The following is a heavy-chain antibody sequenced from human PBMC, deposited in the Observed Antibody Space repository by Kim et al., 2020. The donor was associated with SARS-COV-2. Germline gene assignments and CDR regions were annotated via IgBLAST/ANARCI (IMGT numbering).Heavy chain of an antibody. CDR3: ARARATSITIFGVVIVHNFDY. CDR2: IYYSGST. Sequence: SETLSLTCTVSGGSISSGDYYWSWILQPPGKGLEWIGYIYYSGSTYYNPSLKSRVTISVDTSKNQFSLKLSSVTAADTAVYYCARARATSITIFGVVIVHNFDYWGQGTLVTVSS. V-gene: IGHV4-30-4*01. CDR1: GGSISSGDYY. D-gene: IGHD3-3*01. J-gene: IGHJ4*02.